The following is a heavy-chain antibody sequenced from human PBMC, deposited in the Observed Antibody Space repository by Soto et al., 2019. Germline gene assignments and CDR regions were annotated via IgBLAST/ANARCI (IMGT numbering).Heavy chain of an antibody. CDR3: ANKGPSWSGYLSWFDP. D-gene: IGHD3-3*01. CDR1: GFSLSTSGVA. Sequence: SGPTLVNPTPTLTLTCTFSGFSLSTSGVAVGWIRQPPGKALEWLALVFWNDDKRYSPSVKGRLTITKDTSKNQVLLSMTNMDPVDTATYYCANKGPSWSGYLSWFDPWGQGILVTVSS. V-gene: IGHV2-5*01. CDR2: VFWNDDK. J-gene: IGHJ5*02.